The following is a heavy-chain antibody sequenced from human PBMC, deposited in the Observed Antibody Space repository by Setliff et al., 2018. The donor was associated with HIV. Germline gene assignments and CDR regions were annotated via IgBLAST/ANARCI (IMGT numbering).Heavy chain of an antibody. Sequence: SETLSLTCAVSGYSISSGYHWGWIRQPPGMGLEWIGSIYHSGSTYYNPSLKSRVTISVDTSKNQFSLKLSSVTAADTAVYYCARSRGDIVMMVAAHWYFDLWGRGTLVTVSS. CDR1: GYSISSGYH. J-gene: IGHJ2*01. V-gene: IGHV4-38-2*01. D-gene: IGHD2-15*01. CDR2: IYHSGST. CDR3: ARSRGDIVMMVAAHWYFDL.